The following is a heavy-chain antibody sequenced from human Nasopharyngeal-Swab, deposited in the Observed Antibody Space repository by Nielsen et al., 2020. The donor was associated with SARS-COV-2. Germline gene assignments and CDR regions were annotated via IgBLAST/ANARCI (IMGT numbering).Heavy chain of an antibody. CDR2: ISSSSYI. Sequence: WIRQPPGKGLEWVSSISSSSYIYYADSVKGRFTISRDNAKNSLYLQMNSLRAEDTAVYYCARMGIAVAERSYYFDYWGQGTLVTVSS. J-gene: IGHJ4*02. CDR3: ARMGIAVAERSYYFDY. V-gene: IGHV3-69-1*01. D-gene: IGHD6-19*01.